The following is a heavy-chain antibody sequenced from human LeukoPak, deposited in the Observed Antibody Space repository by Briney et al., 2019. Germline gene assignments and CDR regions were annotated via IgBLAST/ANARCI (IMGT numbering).Heavy chain of an antibody. CDR2: VYHSGTT. CDR1: DYSISSSYY. V-gene: IGHV4-38-2*02. Sequence: SETLSLTCTVPDYSISSSYYWGWIRQPPGKGLEWIGSVYHSGTTYYNPSLKSRVTISVDTSKNQFSLRPSSVTAADTAVYYCARLITAFQAFDSWGQGTLVTVSS. CDR3: ARLITAFQAFDS. D-gene: IGHD3-16*01. J-gene: IGHJ4*02.